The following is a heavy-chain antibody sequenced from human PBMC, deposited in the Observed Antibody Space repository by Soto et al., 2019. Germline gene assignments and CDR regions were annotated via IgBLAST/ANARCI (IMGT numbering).Heavy chain of an antibody. D-gene: IGHD3-16*01. CDR3: ARGLIKGNYYGMDV. V-gene: IGHV4-59*01. CDR2: IYYSGST. CDR1: GGSIKNYY. Sequence: SETLSLTCSVSGGSIKNYYWNWIRQAPGKGLEWIGYIYYSGSTNYHPSLRGRVTIPVDTSKNQFSLKLTSVTAADTAVYYCARGLIKGNYYGMDVWGQGTTVTVSS. J-gene: IGHJ6*02.